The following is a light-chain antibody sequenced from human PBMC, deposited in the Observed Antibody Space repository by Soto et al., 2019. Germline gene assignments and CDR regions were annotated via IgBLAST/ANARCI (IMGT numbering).Light chain of an antibody. J-gene: IGKJ1*01. CDR1: QSISTY. V-gene: IGKV1-39*01. CDR3: QHSYGNPRT. Sequence: DIQMTQSPSSLSASVGDRVTITCRASQSISTYLNWYQHKPGKAPKVLIYAVSSLQSGVPSRFSGSGSGTDFTLTITSLQPEDSATYYCQHSYGNPRTFGQGTKVDIK. CDR2: AVS.